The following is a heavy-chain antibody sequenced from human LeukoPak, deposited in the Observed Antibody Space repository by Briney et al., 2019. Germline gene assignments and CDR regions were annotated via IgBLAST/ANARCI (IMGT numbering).Heavy chain of an antibody. Sequence: SETLSLTCAVYGGSFSGYYWSWIRQPPGKGLEWIGEVNHSGSINYNPSLKSRVTISVDTSKNQFSLKLSSVTAADTAVYYCARDSSGHYYFDYWGQGTLVTVSS. D-gene: IGHD6-19*01. CDR1: GGSFSGYY. J-gene: IGHJ4*02. CDR3: ARDSSGHYYFDY. V-gene: IGHV4-34*01. CDR2: VNHSGSI.